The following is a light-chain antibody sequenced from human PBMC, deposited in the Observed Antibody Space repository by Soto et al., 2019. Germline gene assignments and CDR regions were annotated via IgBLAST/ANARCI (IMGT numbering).Light chain of an antibody. V-gene: IGKV3-20*01. CDR1: QSVGSDY. CDR3: EQFGRSQRA. Sequence: IVLTQSPDTLSFSPGERASLSCRASQSVGSDYVAWYQHRPGQPPRLLFSGIFRRASCVPDRVSGSGSGKDFSLTISRMEHEDSAVYVCEQFGRSQRAFGRGRKVE. J-gene: IGKJ4*02. CDR2: GIF.